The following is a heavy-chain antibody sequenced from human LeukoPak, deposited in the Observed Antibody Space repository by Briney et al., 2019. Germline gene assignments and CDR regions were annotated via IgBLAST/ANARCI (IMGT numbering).Heavy chain of an antibody. V-gene: IGHV1-2*02. J-gene: IGHJ1*01. Sequence: ASVTVSCKPSGYTFSAYYIHWVRQAPGQGLEWMGWINPNSGGTNYAQEFQGRVTMTRDTSISTAYMELSRLRSDDTAVYYCARGVYGSSEYFQHWGRGTLVTVSS. CDR1: GYTFSAYY. CDR3: ARGVYGSSEYFQH. CDR2: INPNSGGT. D-gene: IGHD6-6*01.